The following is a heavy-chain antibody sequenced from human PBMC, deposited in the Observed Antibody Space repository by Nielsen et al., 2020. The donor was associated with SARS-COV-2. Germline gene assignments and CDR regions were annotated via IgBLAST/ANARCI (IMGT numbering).Heavy chain of an antibody. Sequence: SETLFLTCTVSGGSISSSSYYWGWIRQPPGKGLEWIGSIYYSGSTYYNPSLKSRVTISVDTSKNQFSLKLSSVTAADTAVYYCAGSSGWSNWGQGTLVTVSS. CDR2: IYYSGST. V-gene: IGHV4-39*01. CDR3: AGSSGWSN. J-gene: IGHJ4*02. D-gene: IGHD6-19*01. CDR1: GGSISSSSYY.